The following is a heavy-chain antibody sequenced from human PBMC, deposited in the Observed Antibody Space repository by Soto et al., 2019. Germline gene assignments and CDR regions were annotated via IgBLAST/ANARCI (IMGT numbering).Heavy chain of an antibody. CDR2: IYYSGIT. D-gene: IGHD2-15*01. CDR1: GGPISSYY. Sequence: PSETLSLTCTVCGGPISSYYCSWIRQPPGKGLEWIGHIYYSGITNYNTSLKSRVTISVETSKNQFSLKLSSVTAADTAVYYSASVAAAALRRCKWFDRWGQRTLVPFCS. J-gene: IGHJ5*02. CDR3: ASVAAAALRRCKWFDR. V-gene: IGHV4-59*01.